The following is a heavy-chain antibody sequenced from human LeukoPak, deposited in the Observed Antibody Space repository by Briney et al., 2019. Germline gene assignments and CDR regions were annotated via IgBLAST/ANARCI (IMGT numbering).Heavy chain of an antibody. CDR2: INHSGST. CDR1: GDSISSYY. V-gene: IGHV4-34*01. J-gene: IGHJ4*02. D-gene: IGHD7-27*01. Sequence: SETLSPTCTVSGDSISSYYWSWIRQPPGKGLEWIGEINHSGSTNYNPSLKSRVTISVDTSKNQFSLKLSSVTAADTAVYYCARLRWGFDYWGQGTLVTVSS. CDR3: ARLRWGFDY.